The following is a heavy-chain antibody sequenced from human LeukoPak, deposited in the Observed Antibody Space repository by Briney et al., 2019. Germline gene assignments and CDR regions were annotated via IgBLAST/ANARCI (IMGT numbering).Heavy chain of an antibody. CDR2: IWYDGSNK. D-gene: IGHD6-19*01. V-gene: IGHV3-33*01. CDR1: GFTLSSYG. CDR3: AGSSGWYAPFDY. J-gene: IGHJ4*02. Sequence: SGRSLRLSCAASGFTLSSYGMHWVRQAPGKGLEWVAVIWYDGSNKYYADSVKGRFTISRDNSKNTLYLQMNSLRAEDTAVYYCAGSSGWYAPFDYWGQGTLVTVSS.